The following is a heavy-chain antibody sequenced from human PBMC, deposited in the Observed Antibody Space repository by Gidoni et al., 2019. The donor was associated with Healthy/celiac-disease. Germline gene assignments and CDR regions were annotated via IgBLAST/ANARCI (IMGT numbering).Heavy chain of an antibody. J-gene: IGHJ6*02. Sequence: QVQLVESGGGVVQPGRSLRLSCAASGFPFSSYGMHWVRQAPGKGLEGVAGILIEGSNKYYADAGKGRFTISRDNSKNTLYLQMNSLRAEDTAVYYCAKGRGGVRPTGKYYYYYYGMDVWGQGTTVTVSS. CDR3: AKGRGGVRPTGKYYYYYYGMDV. CDR2: ILIEGSNK. V-gene: IGHV3-30*18. D-gene: IGHD1-1*01. CDR1: GFPFSSYG.